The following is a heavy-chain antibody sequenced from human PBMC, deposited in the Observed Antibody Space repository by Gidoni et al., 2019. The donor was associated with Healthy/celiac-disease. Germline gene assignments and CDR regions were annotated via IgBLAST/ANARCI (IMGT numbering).Heavy chain of an antibody. J-gene: IGHJ6*02. CDR3: ARGVIVATDLGPRYYGMDV. Sequence: QVPLQESGPGLLKPSPTLFLTCTVSGGSISSGSSYWSWIRQPAGKGLEWIGRIYTSGSTNYNPSLKSRVTISVDTSKNQFSLKLSSVTAADTAVYYCARGVIVATDLGPRYYGMDVWGQGTTVTVSS. CDR2: IYTSGST. V-gene: IGHV4-61*02. CDR1: GGSISSGSSY. D-gene: IGHD5-12*01.